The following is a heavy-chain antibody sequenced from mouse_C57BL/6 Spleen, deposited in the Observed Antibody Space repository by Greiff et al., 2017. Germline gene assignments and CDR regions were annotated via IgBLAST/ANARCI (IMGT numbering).Heavy chain of an antibody. CDR1: GYAFSSYW. J-gene: IGHJ4*01. Sequence: QVQLKQSGAELVKPGASVKISCKASGYAFSSYWMNWVKQRPGQGLEWIGQLYPGDGDTNYNGKFKGKATLTADKSSSTAYMQLSSLTSEDSAVYFCARRDYYEDALDYWGQGTSVTVSS. D-gene: IGHD1-1*01. CDR2: LYPGDGDT. CDR3: ARRDYYEDALDY. V-gene: IGHV1-80*01.